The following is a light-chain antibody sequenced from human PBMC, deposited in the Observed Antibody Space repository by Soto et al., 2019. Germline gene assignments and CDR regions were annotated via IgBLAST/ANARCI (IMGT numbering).Light chain of an antibody. CDR2: GTS. CDR3: QQWCNSPRVT. J-gene: IGKJ4*01. Sequence: IVLTQSPGTLSLSPGERATLSCRASDSVSISYLAWYQQRSGQPPRLLIYGTSTMDTGIPGRFSGSGSGTDFTLTISRLEPEDSAVYFCQQWCNSPRVTFGGGTKVEI. CDR1: DSVSISY. V-gene: IGKV3-20*01.